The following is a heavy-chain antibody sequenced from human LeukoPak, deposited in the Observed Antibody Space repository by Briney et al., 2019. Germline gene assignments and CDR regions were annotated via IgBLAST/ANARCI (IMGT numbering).Heavy chain of an antibody. CDR1: GFTFSSYW. Sequence: GGSLRLSCAASGFTFSSYWMGWVRQAPGKGLEWVANIKQDGSEKYYVDSVKGRFTISRDNAKNSLYPQMNSLRAEDTAVYYCARDSPYYDFWSGVLRYYYGMDVWGQGTTVTVSS. V-gene: IGHV3-7*01. CDR3: ARDSPYYDFWSGVLRYYYGMDV. CDR2: IKQDGSEK. D-gene: IGHD3-3*01. J-gene: IGHJ6*02.